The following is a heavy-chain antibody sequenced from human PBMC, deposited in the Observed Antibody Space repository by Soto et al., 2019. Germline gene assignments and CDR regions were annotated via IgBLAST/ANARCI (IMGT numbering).Heavy chain of an antibody. CDR3: ASDRYIGEAAEY. CDR2: IIPIFGTA. V-gene: IGHV1-69*13. CDR1: GGTFSSYA. D-gene: IGHD5-12*01. J-gene: IGHJ4*02. Sequence: SVKVSCKASGGTFSSYAISWVRQAPGQGLEWMGGIIPIFGTANYAQKFQGRVTITADESTSTAYMELSSLRSEDTAVYYCASDRYIGEAAEYWGQGTLVTVSS.